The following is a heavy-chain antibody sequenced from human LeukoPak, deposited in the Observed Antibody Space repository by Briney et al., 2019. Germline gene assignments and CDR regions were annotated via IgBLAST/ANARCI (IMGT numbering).Heavy chain of an antibody. CDR1: GGSFSGYY. CDR2: INHSGST. V-gene: IGHV4-34*01. D-gene: IGHD6-13*01. CDR3: ARGASSWPY. Sequence: SETLSLTCAVYGGSFSGYYWSWIRQPPGKGLEWIGEINHSGSTNYDPSLKSRVTISVDTFKNQFSLKLSSVTAADTAVYYCARGASSWPYWGQGTLVTVSS. J-gene: IGHJ4*02.